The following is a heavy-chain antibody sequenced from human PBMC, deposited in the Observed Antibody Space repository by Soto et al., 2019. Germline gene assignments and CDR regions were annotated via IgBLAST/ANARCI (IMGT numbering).Heavy chain of an antibody. CDR2: IHSGGDT. Sequence: GGSLRLSCAASGFAVSSNYMTWVRQAPGKGLEWVSVIHSGGDTHYAGSVRGRFTISRDNSKNTLYLQMNSLRAEDTAVYYCARSRTGTTYGGMDVWGQGTTVTVSS. CDR1: GFAVSSNY. J-gene: IGHJ6*02. CDR3: ARSRTGTTYGGMDV. V-gene: IGHV3-66*01. D-gene: IGHD1-7*01.